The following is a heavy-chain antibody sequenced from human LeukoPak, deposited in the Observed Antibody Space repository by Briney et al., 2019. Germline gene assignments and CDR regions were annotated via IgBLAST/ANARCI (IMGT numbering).Heavy chain of an antibody. Sequence: GGSLRLSCSASGFTVSSNYMAWVRQPPGKGLEWVSVIFGGGGTYYAGSVRGRFTISRDNSQNTLFLQMNSLRAEDTAVYYCASWPGAWYGEDYWGQGTRVTVSS. V-gene: IGHV3-53*01. CDR2: IFGGGGT. CDR1: GFTVSSNY. CDR3: ASWPGAWYGEDY. D-gene: IGHD3-10*01. J-gene: IGHJ4*02.